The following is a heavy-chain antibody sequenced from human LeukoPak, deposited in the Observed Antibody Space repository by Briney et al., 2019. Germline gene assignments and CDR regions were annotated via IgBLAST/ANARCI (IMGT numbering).Heavy chain of an antibody. CDR2: IRSKADSYAT. V-gene: IGHV3-73*01. CDR1: AFTFSGSA. D-gene: IGHD1-14*01. J-gene: IGHJ3*02. CDR3: TRPSHSYGTDAFDI. Sequence: GGSLRLSCAASAFTFSGSAMHWVRQASGKGLEWIGRIRSKADSYATAYAASVKGRFTISRDDSKNTAYPQMNSLKTEDTAVYYCTRPSHSYGTDAFDIWGQGTMATVSS.